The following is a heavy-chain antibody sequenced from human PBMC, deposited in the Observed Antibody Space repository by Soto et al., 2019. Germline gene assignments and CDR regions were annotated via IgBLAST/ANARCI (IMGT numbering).Heavy chain of an antibody. V-gene: IGHV4-30-4*01. CDR2: IYYSGST. Sequence: QVQLQESGPGLVKPSQTLSLTCTVSGGSISSGDYYWSWIRQPPGKGLEWIGYIYYSGSTYYNPSLKGRVTISVDTSKNQFSLKLSSVTAADTAVYYCARDEVATALGYYYYGMDVWGQGTTVTVSS. J-gene: IGHJ6*02. CDR1: GGSISSGDYY. CDR3: ARDEVATALGYYYYGMDV. D-gene: IGHD5-12*01.